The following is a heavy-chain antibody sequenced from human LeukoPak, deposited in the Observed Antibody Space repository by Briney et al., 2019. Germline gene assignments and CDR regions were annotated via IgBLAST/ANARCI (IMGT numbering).Heavy chain of an antibody. CDR3: AREHSGYDYRLGFDY. J-gene: IGHJ4*02. CDR1: GYTFTSYD. CDR2: MNPNSGNT. V-gene: IGHV1-8*01. D-gene: IGHD5-12*01. Sequence: ASVKVSCKASGYTFTSYDINWVRQATGQGLEWMGLMNPNSGNTGYAQKFQGRVTMTRNPSISPAYMELSSVRSEDTAVYYCAREHSGYDYRLGFDYWGQGTLVTVSS.